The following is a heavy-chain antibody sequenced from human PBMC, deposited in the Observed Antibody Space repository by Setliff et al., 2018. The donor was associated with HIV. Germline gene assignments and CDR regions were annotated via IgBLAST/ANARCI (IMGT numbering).Heavy chain of an antibody. Sequence: PSETLSLTCTLSGGSISTYYWSWIRQVAGQGLEWIGRVYRSGYTHDSPSLKNRLTISIGTSENQFPLKLTSVTAADTAVYYCARDAGRSWGVGFWYFDLWGRGSLVTVSS. D-gene: IGHD3-10*01. CDR1: GGSISTYY. CDR3: ARDAGRSWGVGFWYFDL. J-gene: IGHJ2*01. V-gene: IGHV4-4*07. CDR2: VYRSGYT.